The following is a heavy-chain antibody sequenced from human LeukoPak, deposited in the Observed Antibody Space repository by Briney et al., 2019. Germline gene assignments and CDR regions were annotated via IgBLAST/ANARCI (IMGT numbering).Heavy chain of an antibody. CDR1: GFTFSSYG. V-gene: IGHV3-30*02. CDR3: AKGALVRTPHYYYYMDV. Sequence: GGSLRLSCAASGFTFSSYGMHWARQAPGKGLEWVAFIRYDGSNKYYADSVKGRFTISRDNSKNTLYLQMNSLRAEDTAVYYCAKGALVRTPHYYYYMDVWGKGTTVTVSS. CDR2: IRYDGSNK. J-gene: IGHJ6*03. D-gene: IGHD6-6*01.